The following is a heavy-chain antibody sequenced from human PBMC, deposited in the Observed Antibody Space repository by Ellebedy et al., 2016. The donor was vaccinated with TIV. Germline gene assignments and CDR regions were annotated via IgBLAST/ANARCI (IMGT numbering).Heavy chain of an antibody. CDR2: INHSGST. D-gene: IGHD2-15*01. V-gene: IGHV4-34*01. Sequence: MPSETLSPTCALYGASFINYYWSWIRQPPGKGLEWIGEINHSGSTNYNPSLRGRVTISTDKSKNQFSLKLSSVTAADTDVYRCARSIKTGYCSGGSCTNVSIAVDHWGQGALVTVSS. CDR3: ARSIKTGYCSGGSCTNVSIAVDH. J-gene: IGHJ4*02. CDR1: GASFINYY.